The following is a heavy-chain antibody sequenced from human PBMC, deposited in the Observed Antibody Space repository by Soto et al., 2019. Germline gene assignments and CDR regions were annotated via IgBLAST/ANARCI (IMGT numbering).Heavy chain of an antibody. CDR1: GDSVSSNTAT. V-gene: IGHV6-1*01. CDR2: TYYRSKWDN. D-gene: IGHD6-13*01. CDR3: ARDLYRSNWYGMDV. J-gene: IGHJ6*02. Sequence: PSQTLSLTCAISGDSVSSNTATWNWIRQSPSRGLEWLGRTYYRSKWDNDYAVSVKSRISINPDTSKSQFSLQLNSVTPEDTAVYYCARDLYRSNWYGMDVWGQGTKVTVSS.